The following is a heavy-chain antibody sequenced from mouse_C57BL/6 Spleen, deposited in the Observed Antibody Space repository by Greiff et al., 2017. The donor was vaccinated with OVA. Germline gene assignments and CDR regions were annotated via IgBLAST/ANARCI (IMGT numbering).Heavy chain of an antibody. V-gene: IGHV1-15*01. CDR3: TRSTAQAPFDY. D-gene: IGHD3-2*02. Sequence: VQRVESGAELVRPGASVTLSCKASGYTFTDYEMHWVKQTPVHGLEWIGAIDPETGGTAYNQKFKGKAILTADKSSSTAYMELRSLTSEDSTVYYCTRSTAQAPFDYWGQGTTLTVSS. CDR2: IDPETGGT. CDR1: GYTFTDYE. J-gene: IGHJ2*01.